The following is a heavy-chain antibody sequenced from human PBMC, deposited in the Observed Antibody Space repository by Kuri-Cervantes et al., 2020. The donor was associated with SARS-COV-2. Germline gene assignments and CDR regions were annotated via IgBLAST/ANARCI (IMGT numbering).Heavy chain of an antibody. Sequence: GESLKISCAASGFTFSDSAMHWVRQAPGKGLEWVAFISYDGSSKDYADSVKGRLTISRDNSKNTLYLQMKSLRAEDTAVFYCAREGNEDAFGTWGQGTRVTVSS. CDR2: ISYDGSSK. V-gene: IGHV3-30*04. CDR3: AREGNEDAFGT. CDR1: GFTFSDSA. J-gene: IGHJ3*02.